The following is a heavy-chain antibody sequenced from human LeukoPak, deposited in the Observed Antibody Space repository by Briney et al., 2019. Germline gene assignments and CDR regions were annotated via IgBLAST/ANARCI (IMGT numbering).Heavy chain of an antibody. J-gene: IGHJ6*02. CDR1: GFTFSSSA. CDR2: ISASGGST. Sequence: PGGSLRLPCAASGFTFSSSAMSWVRQDPGKGLEWVSGISASGGSTYYADSVRGRFTISRDNSKNTLYVQMNSLRDEDTAVYYCARGQTSYYHYYGLDVWGQGTTVTVSS. CDR3: ARGQTSYYHYYGLDV. V-gene: IGHV3-23*01.